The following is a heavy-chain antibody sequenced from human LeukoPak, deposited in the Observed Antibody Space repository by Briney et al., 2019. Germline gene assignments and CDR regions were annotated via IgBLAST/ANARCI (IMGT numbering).Heavy chain of an antibody. CDR3: ARGVIARTKFDY. Sequence: SETLSLTCAVYGGSFSGYYWSWIRQPPGKGLEWIGEINHSGSTNYNPSLKSRVTISVDTSKSQFSLKLSSVTAADTAVYYCARGVIARTKFDYWGQGTLVTVSS. D-gene: IGHD2-21*01. CDR1: GGSFSGYY. J-gene: IGHJ4*02. CDR2: INHSGST. V-gene: IGHV4-34*01.